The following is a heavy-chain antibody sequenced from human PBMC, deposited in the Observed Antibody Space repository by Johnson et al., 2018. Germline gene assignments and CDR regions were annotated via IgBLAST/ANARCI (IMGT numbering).Heavy chain of an antibody. Sequence: QVQLQESGGGVVQPGRSLSLSCEASGFSFRSYAFHWVRQAPGKGLEWVVAISYDGSDKYYTDSVKGRFTISRDNSRNTVHLQMKSLRPEDTAVYYCAKACLPDSSGYHDAVHIWGQGTMVIVSS. CDR1: GFSFRSYA. V-gene: IGHV3-30*18. CDR2: ISYDGSDK. CDR3: AKACLPDSSGYHDAVHI. D-gene: IGHD3-22*01. J-gene: IGHJ3*02.